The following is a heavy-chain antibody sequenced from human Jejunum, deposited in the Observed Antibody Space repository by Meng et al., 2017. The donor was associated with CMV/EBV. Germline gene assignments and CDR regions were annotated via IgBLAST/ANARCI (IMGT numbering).Heavy chain of an antibody. V-gene: IGHV4-30-4*08. CDR1: GGSINNYY. J-gene: IGHJ4*02. D-gene: IGHD6-19*01. CDR3: ARGYSSGWNYFHY. CDR2: IDNRGST. Sequence: QVQLHEAGPGLVKPSETLSLTCTVSGGSINNYYWSWIRQPPGKGLEYIGYIDNRGSTYYNPSLKSRVTMSMDTSKNQFSLKLTSVTAADTAVYYCARGYSSGWNYFHYWGQGTLVTVSS.